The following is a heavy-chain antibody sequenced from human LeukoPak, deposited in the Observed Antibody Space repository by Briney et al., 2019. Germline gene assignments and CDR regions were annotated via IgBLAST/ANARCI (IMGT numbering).Heavy chain of an antibody. CDR2: ISSTSSAV. J-gene: IGHJ4*02. V-gene: IGHV3-48*01. D-gene: IGHD4-17*01. CDR1: GFTFSTYS. CDR3: ARIMTTVTTVEY. Sequence: PGGSLRLSCAASGFTFSTYSMNWVRQAPGKGLEWVSYISSTSSAVYYADSVEGRFTISRDNAKNPLYLQMNSLRAEDTAVYYCARIMTTVTTVEYWGQGTLVTVSS.